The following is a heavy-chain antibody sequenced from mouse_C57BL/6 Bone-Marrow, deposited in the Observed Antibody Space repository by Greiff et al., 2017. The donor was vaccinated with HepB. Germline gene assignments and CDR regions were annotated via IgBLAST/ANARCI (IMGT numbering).Heavy chain of an antibody. D-gene: IGHD2-12*01. Sequence: EVKLVESGPGLVKPSQSLSLTCSVTGYSITSGYYWNWIRQFPGNKLEWMGYISYDGSNNYNPSLKNRISITRDTSKNQFFLKLNSVTTEDTATYYCAREGIRREYFDYWGQGTTLTVSS. V-gene: IGHV3-6*01. CDR2: ISYDGSN. J-gene: IGHJ2*01. CDR1: GYSITSGYY. CDR3: AREGIRREYFDY.